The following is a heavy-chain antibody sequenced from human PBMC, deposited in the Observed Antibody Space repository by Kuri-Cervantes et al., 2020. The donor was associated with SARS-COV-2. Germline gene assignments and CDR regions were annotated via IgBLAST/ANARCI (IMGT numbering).Heavy chain of an antibody. D-gene: IGHD4-11*01. V-gene: IGHV4-59*11. Sequence: SETLSLTCTVSGGSISSHYWSWIRQPPGKGLEWIGYIYYSGSTNYNPSLKSRVTISVDTSKNQFSLELSSVTAADTAVYYCARDRRNSFDYWGQGTLVTVSS. J-gene: IGHJ4*02. CDR1: GGSISSHY. CDR3: ARDRRNSFDY. CDR2: IYYSGST.